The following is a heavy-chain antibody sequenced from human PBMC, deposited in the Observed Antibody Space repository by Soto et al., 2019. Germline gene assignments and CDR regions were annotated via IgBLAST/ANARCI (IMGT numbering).Heavy chain of an antibody. Sequence: GGSLRLSCAASGFTFSSYAMSWVRQAPGKGLEWVSAISGSGGTTYYADPVKGRFTISKDNSKNTLYLQMNGLRAEDTAVYDCAKDNQGDPDYWGQGTLVTVSS. CDR2: ISGSGGTT. CDR3: AKDNQGDPDY. CDR1: GFTFSSYA. J-gene: IGHJ4*02. D-gene: IGHD2-21*02. V-gene: IGHV3-23*01.